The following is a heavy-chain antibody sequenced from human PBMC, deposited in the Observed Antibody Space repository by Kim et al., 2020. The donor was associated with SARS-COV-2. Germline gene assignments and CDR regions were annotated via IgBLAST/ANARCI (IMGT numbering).Heavy chain of an antibody. D-gene: IGHD3-16*01. Sequence: EWVAVRWYDGRNKYYADSVKGRFTISRDNSKNTLSLQMNSLRAEDTAMYYCARDLPPSATQGERDYFDYWGQGTLVTVSS. V-gene: IGHV3-33*01. CDR2: RWYDGRNK. CDR3: ARDLPPSATQGERDYFDY. J-gene: IGHJ4*02.